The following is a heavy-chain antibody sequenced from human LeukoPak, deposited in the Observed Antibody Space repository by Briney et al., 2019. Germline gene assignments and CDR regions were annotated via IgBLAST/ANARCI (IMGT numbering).Heavy chain of an antibody. Sequence: GGSLRLSCAASGFTFSDYYMSWIRQAPGKGLEWVSYISSSGSTIYYADSVKGRFTISRDNAKNSLYLQMNSLRAEDTAVYYCARAVDCSSTSCNYDAFDIWGQGTMVTVSS. D-gene: IGHD2-2*01. CDR3: ARAVDCSSTSCNYDAFDI. J-gene: IGHJ3*02. CDR1: GFTFSDYY. CDR2: ISSSGSTI. V-gene: IGHV3-11*04.